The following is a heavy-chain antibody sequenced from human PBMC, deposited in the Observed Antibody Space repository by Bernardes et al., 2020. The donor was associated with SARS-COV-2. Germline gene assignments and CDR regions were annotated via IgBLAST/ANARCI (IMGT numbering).Heavy chain of an antibody. D-gene: IGHD2-15*01. CDR3: AGVGVVVATNWYFDL. CDR1: GGSISSNY. V-gene: IGHV4-59*01. CDR2: IYNSGST. Sequence: LALTCTVSGGSISSNYWSWIRQPPGKGLEWMGYIYNSGSTNYNPSLKSRVTISVDTSKNQFSLKLSSVTAADTAVYYCAGVGVVVATNWYFDLWGRGTLVIVSS. J-gene: IGHJ2*01.